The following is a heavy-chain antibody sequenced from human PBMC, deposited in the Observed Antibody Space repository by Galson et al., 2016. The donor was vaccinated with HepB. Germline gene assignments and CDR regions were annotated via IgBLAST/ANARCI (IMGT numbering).Heavy chain of an antibody. Sequence: SLRLSCAASRFTFNNYAMTWVRQGPGKGLEWVSSIVIGGTTHYTESVKGRFTISRDNSKSTVYLQMISLRAEDTAVYYCARDHISGRGPFFDYWGQGIPVTVSS. CDR1: RFTFNNYA. CDR3: ARDHISGRGPFFDY. V-gene: IGHV3-23*01. D-gene: IGHD5-12*01. J-gene: IGHJ4*02. CDR2: IVIGGTT.